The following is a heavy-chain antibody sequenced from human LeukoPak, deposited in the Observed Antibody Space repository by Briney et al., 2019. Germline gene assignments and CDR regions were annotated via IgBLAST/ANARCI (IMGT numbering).Heavy chain of an antibody. CDR1: GFSFSSSL. V-gene: IGHV3-7*04. Sequence: GGSLRLSCAASGFSFSSSLMNWVRQAPGKGLEWVANIKQDGSDKYYVDSVKGRFTISRDNAKNSLYPQMNSLRPEDTAVYYCARVYYDILTGYPYNWFDPWGQGTLVAVSS. D-gene: IGHD3-9*01. J-gene: IGHJ5*02. CDR2: IKQDGSDK. CDR3: ARVYYDILTGYPYNWFDP.